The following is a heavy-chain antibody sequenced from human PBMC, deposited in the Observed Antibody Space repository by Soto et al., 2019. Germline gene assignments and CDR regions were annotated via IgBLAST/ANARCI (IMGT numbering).Heavy chain of an antibody. CDR2: IQYNGGSGNI. D-gene: IGHD3-16*01. J-gene: IGHJ4*02. CDR3: ARGVFGAYLDY. V-gene: IGHV4-59*01. CDR1: GGSMTPYY. Sequence: PSETLSLTCSVSGGSMTPYYWSWLRQPPGKELEWIAYIQYNGGSGNIEYKPSLQSRVTISLDSSQNQFSLKLRPVTAADTAVYYCARGVFGAYLDYWGQGALVTVSS.